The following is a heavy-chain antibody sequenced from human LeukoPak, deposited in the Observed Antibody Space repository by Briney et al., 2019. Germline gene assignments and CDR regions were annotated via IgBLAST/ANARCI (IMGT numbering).Heavy chain of an antibody. D-gene: IGHD1-14*01. J-gene: IGHJ6*03. CDR2: INPNSGGT. Sequence: ASVKVSCKASGYTFTGHYLHWVRQAPGQGLEWMGWINPNSGGTNYAQKFQGRVTMTRDTVIGTAYTAYMELSRLTSDDTAVYYCARGVAGVYFYYYMDVWGKGTTVTVSS. CDR1: GYTFTGHY. V-gene: IGHV1-2*02. CDR3: ARGVAGVYFYYYMDV.